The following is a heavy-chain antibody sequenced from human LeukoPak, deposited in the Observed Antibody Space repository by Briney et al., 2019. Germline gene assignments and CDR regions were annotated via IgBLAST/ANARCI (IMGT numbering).Heavy chain of an antibody. CDR2: ISSSGSTI. V-gene: IGHV3-48*03. CDR1: GFTFSSHE. Sequence: GGSLRLSCATSGFTFSSHEMQWVRQAPGKGLEWVSYISSSGSTIYYADSVKGRFTISRDNAKNSLYLQMNSLRAEDTAVYYCARVPYSGYHFDYWGQGTLVTVSS. D-gene: IGHD1-26*01. J-gene: IGHJ4*02. CDR3: ARVPYSGYHFDY.